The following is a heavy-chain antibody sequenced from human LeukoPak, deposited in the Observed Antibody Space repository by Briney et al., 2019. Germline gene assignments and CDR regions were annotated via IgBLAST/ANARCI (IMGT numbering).Heavy chain of an antibody. CDR2: IYYSGST. V-gene: IGHV4-59*01. D-gene: IGHD1-26*01. Sequence: SENLSLNCSVSGDSISSSYWSWIRQPPGKGLEWIGYIYYSGSTNYNPSLKSRVTISVDTSKTQFSLKLSSVTAADTAVYYCARGQYSGIVKWWGQGTLVTVPS. CDR3: ARGQYSGIVKW. J-gene: IGHJ4*02. CDR1: GDSISSSY.